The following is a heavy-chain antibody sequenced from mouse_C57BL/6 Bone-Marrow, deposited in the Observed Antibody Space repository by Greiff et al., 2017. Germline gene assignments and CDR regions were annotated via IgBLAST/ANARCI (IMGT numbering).Heavy chain of an antibody. V-gene: IGHV6-6*01. CDR3: TRPPGDYYGSSYFDY. J-gene: IGHJ2*01. CDR1: GFTFSDAW. Sequence: EVKLVESGGGLVQPGGSMKLSCAASGFTFSDAWMDWVRQSPEKGLEWVAEIRHKANNHATYYAESVKGRFTISRDDSKSSVYLQMNSLRAEDTGIYYCTRPPGDYYGSSYFDYWGQGTTLTVSS. CDR2: IRHKANNHAT. D-gene: IGHD1-1*01.